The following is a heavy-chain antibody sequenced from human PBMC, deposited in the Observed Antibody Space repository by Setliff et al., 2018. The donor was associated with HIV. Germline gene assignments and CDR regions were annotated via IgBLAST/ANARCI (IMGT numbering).Heavy chain of an antibody. D-gene: IGHD1-26*01. CDR1: DYSISGGYY. J-gene: IGHJ4*02. CDR3: ARGGFKWSGSYADY. CDR2: IYHSGST. V-gene: IGHV4-38-2*01. Sequence: SETLSLTCAVSDYSISGGYYWGWIRQPPGKGLEWIGSIYHSGSTYYNPSLKSRVTISLDTSKNQFSLNLTSVTAADTAVYYCARGGFKWSGSYADYWGQGTLVTVSS.